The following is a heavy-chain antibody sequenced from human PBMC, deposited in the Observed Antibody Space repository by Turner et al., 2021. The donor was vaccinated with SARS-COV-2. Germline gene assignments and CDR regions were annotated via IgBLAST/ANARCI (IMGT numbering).Heavy chain of an antibody. V-gene: IGHV3-74*01. CDR1: GFTFSSYW. J-gene: IGHJ6*02. CDR3: ARDHIGVYYAMDV. D-gene: IGHD3-10*01. CDR2: INSDGSST. Sequence: EVQLVESGGGLVKPGGSLRLSCAASGFTFSSYWMHWVRQAPGKGLVWVSRINSDGSSTIYADSVKGRFTISRDNAKNTLYLQMNSLRAEDTTVYYCARDHIGVYYAMDVWGQGTTVTVSS.